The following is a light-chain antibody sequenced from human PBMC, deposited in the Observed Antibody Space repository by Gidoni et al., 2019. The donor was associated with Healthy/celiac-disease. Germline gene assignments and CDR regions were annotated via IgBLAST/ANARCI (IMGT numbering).Light chain of an antibody. CDR2: AAS. CDR1: QGISSY. V-gene: IGKV1-9*01. CDR3: QQLNSYPLVT. J-gene: IGKJ3*01. Sequence: IQLTQSPSFLSASVGDRVTITCWASQGISSYLAWYQQKPGKAPKLRIYAASTLQSGVPSRFSGSGSGTEFTITISSLQPEDFATYYCQQLNSYPLVTFGPGTKVDIK.